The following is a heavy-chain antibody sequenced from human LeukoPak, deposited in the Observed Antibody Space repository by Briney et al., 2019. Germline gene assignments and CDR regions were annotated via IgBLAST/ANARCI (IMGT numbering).Heavy chain of an antibody. J-gene: IGHJ4*02. CDR2: ISYDGSNK. CDR1: GFTFSSYG. Sequence: GGSLRLSCAASGFTFSSYGMHWVRQAPGKGLEWVAVISYDGSNKYYADSVKGRFTISRDNSKNTLYLQMNSLRAEDTAVYYCAKDPLVSTLDYWGQGTLVTVSS. CDR3: AKDPLVSTLDY. V-gene: IGHV3-30*18.